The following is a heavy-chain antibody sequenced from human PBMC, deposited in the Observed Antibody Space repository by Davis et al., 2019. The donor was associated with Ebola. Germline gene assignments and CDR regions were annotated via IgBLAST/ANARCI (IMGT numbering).Heavy chain of an antibody. CDR1: GFTFSSYA. J-gene: IGHJ6*02. CDR3: AREIYPGDYYYYHYGLDV. Sequence: GESLKISCAASGFTFSSYAMSWVRQAPGKGLEWVSVIYSGGSTYYADSVKGRFTISRDNSKNTLYLQMNILRAEDTAVYYCAREIYPGDYYYYHYGLDVWGQGTTVTVSS. CDR2: IYSGGST. V-gene: IGHV3-23*03. D-gene: IGHD3-3*01.